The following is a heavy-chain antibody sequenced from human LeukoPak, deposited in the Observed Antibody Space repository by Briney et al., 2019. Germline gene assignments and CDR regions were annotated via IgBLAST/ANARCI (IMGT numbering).Heavy chain of an antibody. CDR3: AKPHDHGDWYFDL. J-gene: IGHJ2*01. D-gene: IGHD4-17*01. CDR2: LLYDGGNK. V-gene: IGHV3-30*18. Sequence: PGSSLRLSCEPHGLNFSSYRTHCVPHAPGKRVEWGAVLLYDGGNKYYADSVKGRFNISRDNSKNTLYLQMNSLRAEDTAVYYCAKPHDHGDWYFDLWGRGTLVTVSS. CDR1: GLNFSSYR.